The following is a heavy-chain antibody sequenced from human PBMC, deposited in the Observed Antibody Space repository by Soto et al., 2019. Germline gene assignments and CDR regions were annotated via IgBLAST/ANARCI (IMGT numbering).Heavy chain of an antibody. CDR3: ARLVASGITYYFDS. CDR1: AFSLSTSGVG. J-gene: IGHJ4*02. V-gene: IGHV2-5*02. CDR2: IYWDDDK. D-gene: IGHD2-21*01. Sequence: QITLKESGPTLVKPTQTLTLTCTFSAFSLSTSGVGVGWIRQPPGKALEWLTFIYWDDDKRYSPALKSRLTITKDTSKNQLVLTMPNMDPVDTATYYCARLVASGITYYFDSWGQGTLVTVSS.